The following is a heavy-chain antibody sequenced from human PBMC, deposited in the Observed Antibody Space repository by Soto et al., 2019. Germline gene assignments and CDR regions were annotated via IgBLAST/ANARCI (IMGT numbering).Heavy chain of an antibody. CDR1: NYSITNGFY. J-gene: IGHJ5*02. V-gene: IGHV4-38-2*01. D-gene: IGHD6-19*01. CDR3: ARAGAVTGALDS. CDR2: VYHSGST. Sequence: TLSLTCVVSNYSITNGFYWAWIRQPPGKGLEWLGHVYHSGSTYYNPSLKSRLTISPDVSQNQFSLTLLSVKTSDTAVYFCARAGAVTGALDSWGQGTLVTVSS.